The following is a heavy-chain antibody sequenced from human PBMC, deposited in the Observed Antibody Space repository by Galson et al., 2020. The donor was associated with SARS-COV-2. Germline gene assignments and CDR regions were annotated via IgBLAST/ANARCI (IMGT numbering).Heavy chain of an antibody. CDR3: AGELLWSYGMDV. V-gene: IGHV3-30*03. D-gene: IGHD3-10*01. CDR2: ISYDGSNK. J-gene: IGHJ6*02. Sequence: GESLKISCAASGFTFSSYGMHWVRQAPGKGLEWVAVISYDGSNKYYADSVKGRFTISRDNSKNTLYLQMNSLRAEDTAVYYCAGELLWSYGMDVWGQGTTVTVSS. CDR1: GFTFSSYG.